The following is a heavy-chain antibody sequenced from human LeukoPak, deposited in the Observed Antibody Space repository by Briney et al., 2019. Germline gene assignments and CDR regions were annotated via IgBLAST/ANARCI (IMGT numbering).Heavy chain of an antibody. J-gene: IGHJ4*02. CDR1: GFTFSSNY. CDR2: IYSGGST. V-gene: IGHV3-53*01. D-gene: IGHD3-3*01. CDR3: ASQHYDFWSGYIFDY. Sequence: GGSLRLSCAASGFTFSSNYMSWVRQAPGKGLEWVSVIYSGGSTYYADSVKGRFTISRDNSKNTLYLQMNSLRAEDTAVYYCASQHYDFWSGYIFDYWGQGTLVTVSS.